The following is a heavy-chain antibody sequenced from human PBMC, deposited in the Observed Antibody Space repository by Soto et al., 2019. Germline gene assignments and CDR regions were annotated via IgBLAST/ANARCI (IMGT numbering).Heavy chain of an antibody. CDR1: GGTFSSYA. J-gene: IGHJ6*02. D-gene: IGHD3-10*01. Sequence: SVKVSCKASGGTFSSYAISWVRQAPGQGLEWMGGIIPIFGTANYAQKFQGRVTITADKSTSTAYMELSSLRSEDTAVYYCARDQCYYGSGSYPEDYYYYGMDVWGQGTTVTVSS. V-gene: IGHV1-69*06. CDR3: ARDQCYYGSGSYPEDYYYYGMDV. CDR2: IIPIFGTA.